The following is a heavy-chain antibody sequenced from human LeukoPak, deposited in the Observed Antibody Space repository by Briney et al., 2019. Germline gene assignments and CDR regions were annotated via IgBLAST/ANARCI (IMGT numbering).Heavy chain of an antibody. CDR3: ARVRSGSLDY. D-gene: IGHD1-26*01. CDR1: GFTFSSYS. J-gene: IGHJ4*02. Sequence: GGSLRLSCAASGFTFSSYSMNWVLQAPGKGLEWVSFIRSSSSDIYYADSVKGRFTISRDNAKNSLYLQMDSLKAEDTAVYYCARVRSGSLDYWGQGTLVTVSS. V-gene: IGHV3-21*01. CDR2: IRSSSSDI.